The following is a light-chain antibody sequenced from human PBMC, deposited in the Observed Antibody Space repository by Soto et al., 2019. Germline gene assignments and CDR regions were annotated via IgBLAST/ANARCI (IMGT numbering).Light chain of an antibody. Sequence: IQMTQSPSALSASVGDRVTITCRASQTLSNWLAWYQQEPGKAPKLLIFDASSLQSGVPSRFSGSGFGTDFTLTISSLEPEDFAVYYCQQRSNWPPLTFGGGTKVEIK. CDR1: QTLSNW. J-gene: IGKJ4*01. CDR3: QQRSNWPPLT. CDR2: DAS. V-gene: IGKV1-5*01.